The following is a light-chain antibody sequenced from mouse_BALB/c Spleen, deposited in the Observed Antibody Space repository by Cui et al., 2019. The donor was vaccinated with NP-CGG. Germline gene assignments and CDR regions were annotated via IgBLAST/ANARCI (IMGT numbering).Light chain of an antibody. CDR2: VIN. CDR3: ALWYSNHWV. J-gene: IGLJ1*01. Sequence: QAVLTQQSALTTSPGETVTLTCRSSTGAVTTSNYANWVQEKPDHLFTGLIGVINNRAPGVHARFSGSLIGDKAALTITGAQTEDEAIYFCALWYSNHWVFGGGTKLTVL. V-gene: IGLV1*01. CDR1: TGAVTTSNY.